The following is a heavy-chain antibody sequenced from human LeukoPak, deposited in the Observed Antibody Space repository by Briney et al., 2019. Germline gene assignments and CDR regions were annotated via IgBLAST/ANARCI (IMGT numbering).Heavy chain of an antibody. CDR1: GGTFSSYP. D-gene: IGHD2-2*01. Sequence: ASVQVSCKASGGTFSSYPISWVRQAPGQGLEWMGGIIPIFGTANYAQKFQGRVTITADESTSTAYMERSSLRSEYTPVYYCASSLICSSTSCYLRWFVTCGEGDLV. J-gene: IGHJ5*02. CDR2: IIPIFGTA. V-gene: IGHV1-69*13. CDR3: ASSLICSSTSCYLRWFVT.